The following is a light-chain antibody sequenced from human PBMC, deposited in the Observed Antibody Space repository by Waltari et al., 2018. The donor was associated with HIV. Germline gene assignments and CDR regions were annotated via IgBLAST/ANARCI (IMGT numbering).Light chain of an antibody. CDR2: NND. Sequence: QPVLTQPPSVSGTSGQTVTLSCSANDSFVGGQFLAWYQHLPGGTPPLLIYNNDHLPAGDPDRCSGSRSATSASLATRGLQPEDEGDYYCSTWDDSAIGYVFANGTRVTV. J-gene: IGLJ1*01. V-gene: IGLV1-44*01. CDR1: DSFVGGQF. CDR3: STWDDSAIGYV.